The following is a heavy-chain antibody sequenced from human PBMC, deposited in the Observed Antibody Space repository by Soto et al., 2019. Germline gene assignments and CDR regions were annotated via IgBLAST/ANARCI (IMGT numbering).Heavy chain of an antibody. CDR2: IIPIFGTA. J-gene: IGHJ6*02. V-gene: IGHV1-69*13. CDR1: GGTFSSYA. D-gene: IGHD3-10*01. Sequence: SVKVSCKASGGTFSSYAISWVRQAPGQGLEWMGGIIPIFGTANYAQKFQGRVTITADESTSTAYMELSSLRSEDTAVYYCATIPHRITMVRGGGEYYYYYYGMDVWGQGTTVTVSS. CDR3: ATIPHRITMVRGGGEYYYYYYGMDV.